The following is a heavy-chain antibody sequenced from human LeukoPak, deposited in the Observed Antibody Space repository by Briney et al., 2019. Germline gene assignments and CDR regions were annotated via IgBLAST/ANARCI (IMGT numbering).Heavy chain of an antibody. Sequence: SVSVSCKASGGTFSSYAITWVRQPPGQEREWMGRIIPMLGIANYAQTFQGRVTITADKSTSTAYMELSSLRSEDPAVYYCARDYYDSSGPTGMDVWGQGTTVTVSS. CDR3: ARDYYDSSGPTGMDV. CDR1: GGTFSSYA. CDR2: IIPMLGIA. V-gene: IGHV1-69*04. D-gene: IGHD3-22*01. J-gene: IGHJ6*02.